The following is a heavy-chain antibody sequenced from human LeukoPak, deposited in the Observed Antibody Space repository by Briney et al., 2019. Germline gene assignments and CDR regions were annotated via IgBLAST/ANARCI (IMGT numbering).Heavy chain of an antibody. V-gene: IGHV3-23*01. Sequence: GGSLRLSCAASVFTFSSYAMSGVRQAPGKGLEGVSAISGSWGSTYYADSVKGRFPISRDNSKNTLYLQMNRLRAEDTAVYYCATGHKLSSTPVFDYWGQGTMVTVSS. CDR1: VFTFSSYA. CDR3: ATGHKLSSTPVFDY. D-gene: IGHD3-16*02. J-gene: IGHJ4*02. CDR2: ISGSWGST.